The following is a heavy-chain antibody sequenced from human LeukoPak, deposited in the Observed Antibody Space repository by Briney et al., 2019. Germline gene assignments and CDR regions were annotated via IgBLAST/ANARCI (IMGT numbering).Heavy chain of an antibody. Sequence: SETLSLTCTVSGGAVSSSNYYWSWIRQSPGKGLEWVGFFSYNAHSDYNPSLKSRVTISIDTSRNQFSLRLTSVTAADTAIYYCAGVPVAGTGPDYWGQGTLVTVSS. D-gene: IGHD6-13*01. CDR3: AGVPVAGTGPDY. CDR1: GGAVSSSNYY. CDR2: FSYNAHS. V-gene: IGHV4-61*01. J-gene: IGHJ4*02.